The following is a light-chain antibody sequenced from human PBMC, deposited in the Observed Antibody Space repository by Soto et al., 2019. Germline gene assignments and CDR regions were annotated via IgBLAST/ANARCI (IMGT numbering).Light chain of an antibody. CDR1: QNVRNTY. J-gene: IGKJ3*01. Sequence: DIVLTQSPGTLSLSPGERATLSCRASQNVRNTYLAWYQQKAGQAPMLLIYAASSRATGIPDRFSGSGSGTDFTLTITGLEPEDFAVYYCQQYGSSPDLITFGPGTKVDIK. CDR2: AAS. CDR3: QQYGSSPDLIT. V-gene: IGKV3-20*01.